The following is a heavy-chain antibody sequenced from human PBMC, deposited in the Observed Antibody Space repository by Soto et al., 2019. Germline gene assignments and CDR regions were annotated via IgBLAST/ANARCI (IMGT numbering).Heavy chain of an antibody. Sequence: VSVKVSCKASGYTFTSYGISWVRQAPGQGLEWMGWISAYNGNTNYAQKLQGRVTMTTDTSTSTAYMELRSLRSDDTAVYYCARTSWRVGWFDPWGQGTLVTVSS. CDR2: ISAYNGNT. CDR1: GYTFTSYG. V-gene: IGHV1-18*01. J-gene: IGHJ5*02. CDR3: ARTSWRVGWFDP. D-gene: IGHD1-1*01.